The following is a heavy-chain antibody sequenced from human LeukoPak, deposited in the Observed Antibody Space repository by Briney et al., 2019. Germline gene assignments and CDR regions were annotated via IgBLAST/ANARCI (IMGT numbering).Heavy chain of an antibody. J-gene: IGHJ1*01. CDR3: ARAPYGDLEYFHH. Sequence: PSETLSLTCAVYGGSFSGYYWSWIRQPPGKGLEWIGEINHSGSTNYNPSLKSRVTISVDTSKNQFSLKLSSVTAADTAVYYCARAPYGDLEYFHHWGQGTLVTVSS. CDR2: INHSGST. V-gene: IGHV4-34*01. D-gene: IGHD4-17*01. CDR1: GGSFSGYY.